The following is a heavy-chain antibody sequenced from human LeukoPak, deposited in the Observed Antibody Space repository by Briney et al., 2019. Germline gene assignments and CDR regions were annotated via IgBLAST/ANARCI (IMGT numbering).Heavy chain of an antibody. CDR3: ARRGYYDFWSGYSPYYYYMDV. D-gene: IGHD3-3*01. V-gene: IGHV4-59*08. CDR2: IYYSGST. CDR1: SGSISTFY. Sequence: PSETLSLTCTVSSGSISTFYWNWIRQPPGKGLEWIGYIYYSGSTNYNPSLKSRVTISVDTSKNQFSLKLSSVTAADTAVYYCARRGYYDFWSGYSPYYYYMDVWGKGTTVTVSS. J-gene: IGHJ6*03.